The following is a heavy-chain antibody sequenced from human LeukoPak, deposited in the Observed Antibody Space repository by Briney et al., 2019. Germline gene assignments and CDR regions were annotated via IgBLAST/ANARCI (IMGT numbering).Heavy chain of an antibody. Sequence: GGSLRLSCAASGFTFSSYAMSWVRQAPGKGLEWVSAISGSGGSTYYADSVKGRFTISRDNSKNTLYLQMNSLRAEDTAVYYCAKGLIVGATRSNWFDPWGQGTLVTVSP. V-gene: IGHV3-23*01. J-gene: IGHJ5*02. CDR1: GFTFSSYA. CDR3: AKGLIVGATRSNWFDP. CDR2: ISGSGGST. D-gene: IGHD1-26*01.